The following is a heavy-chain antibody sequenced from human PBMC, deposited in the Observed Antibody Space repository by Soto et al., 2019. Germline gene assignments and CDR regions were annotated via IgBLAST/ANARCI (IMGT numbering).Heavy chain of an antibody. CDR3: ARDNPVRDGYNSWAFDI. CDR1: GYTFTSYG. CDR2: ISAYNGNT. D-gene: IGHD5-12*01. V-gene: IGHV1-18*01. J-gene: IGHJ3*02. Sequence: ASVKVSCKASGYTFTSYGISWVRQAPGQGLEWMGWISAYNGNTNYAQKLQGRVTMTTDTSTSTAYMELRSLRSDDTAVYYCARDNPVRDGYNSWAFDIWGQGTMVTVSS.